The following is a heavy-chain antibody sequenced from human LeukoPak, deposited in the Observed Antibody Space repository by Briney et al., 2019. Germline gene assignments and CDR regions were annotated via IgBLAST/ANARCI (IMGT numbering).Heavy chain of an antibody. CDR3: AKEGTSLALRYYFDY. D-gene: IGHD3-3*01. Sequence: GGSLRLSCAASGFTFSSYAMSWVRQAPGKVLEWVSAISGNGGSTYYADSVKGRFTISRDNSKNTLYLQMNSLRAEDTAVYYCAKEGTSLALRYYFDYWGQGTLVTVSS. J-gene: IGHJ4*02. V-gene: IGHV3-23*01. CDR1: GFTFSSYA. CDR2: ISGNGGST.